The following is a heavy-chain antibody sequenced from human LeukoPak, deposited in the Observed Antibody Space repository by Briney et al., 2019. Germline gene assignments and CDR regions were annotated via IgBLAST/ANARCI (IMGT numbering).Heavy chain of an antibody. D-gene: IGHD3-16*01. J-gene: IGHJ3*02. CDR3: ARHLGAQSLIAFDI. Sequence: SETLSLTCTASGGSINRYYWSWIRQPAGKGLEWIGRIYSTGSTNYNPSLKGRVTMSVDTSKNHFSLKLNSVTAADTAVYYCARHLGAQSLIAFDIWGQGTMVTVSS. CDR1: GGSINRYY. V-gene: IGHV4-4*07. CDR2: IYSTGST.